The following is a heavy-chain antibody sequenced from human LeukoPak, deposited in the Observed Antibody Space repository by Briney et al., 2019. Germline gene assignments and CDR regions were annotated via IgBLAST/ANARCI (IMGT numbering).Heavy chain of an antibody. V-gene: IGHV4-34*01. CDR1: GVSFSTYY. D-gene: IGHD4-17*01. CDR3: ARQLYGSDY. Sequence: PSETLSLTCDVSGVSFSTYYWSWIRQSPEKGLEWIGEVNHSGYTNYNPCLKGRVCISVDTSKNQFSLKLSSVTAADTSVYYCARQLYGSDYWGQGTLVTVSS. J-gene: IGHJ4*02. CDR2: VNHSGYT.